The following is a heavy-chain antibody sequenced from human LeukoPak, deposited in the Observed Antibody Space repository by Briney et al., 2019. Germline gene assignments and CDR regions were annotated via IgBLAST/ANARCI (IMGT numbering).Heavy chain of an antibody. Sequence: ASVKVSCKASGYTFTGYYMHWVRQAPGQGLEWMGWINPNSGDTNYSQKFQGRVSMTRDTSINTAYMELSRLSSDDTAIYYCAGRPDTALVPIFDYWGQGTLVTVSS. CDR3: AGRPDTALVPIFDY. D-gene: IGHD5-18*01. J-gene: IGHJ4*02. CDR1: GYTFTGYY. CDR2: INPNSGDT. V-gene: IGHV1-2*02.